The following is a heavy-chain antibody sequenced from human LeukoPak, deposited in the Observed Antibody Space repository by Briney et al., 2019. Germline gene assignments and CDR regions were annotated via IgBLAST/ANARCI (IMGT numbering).Heavy chain of an antibody. J-gene: IGHJ6*03. CDR3: ARAGYSYGYYYYMDV. CDR2: IYTSGST. Sequence: SETLSLTCTVSGGSISSFYWSWIRQPAGKGLEWIGRIYTSGSTNYNPSLKSRVTMSVDTSKNQFSLKLSSVTAADTAVYYCARAGYSYGYYYYMDVWGKGTTVTISS. V-gene: IGHV4-4*07. D-gene: IGHD5-18*01. CDR1: GGSISSFY.